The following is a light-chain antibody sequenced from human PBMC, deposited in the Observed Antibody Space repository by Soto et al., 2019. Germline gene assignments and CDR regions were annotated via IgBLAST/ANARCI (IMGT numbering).Light chain of an antibody. J-gene: IGKJ5*01. Sequence: DIQMTQSPSSLSASVGDRVTITCWTSQTISTYLNWYQHKPGKAPEVLIYAASNLQSGVPSRFSGSGSGTDFTLTISSLQPADSATYYCQQSYRTPITFGQGTRPEIK. CDR3: QQSYRTPIT. CDR1: QTISTY. V-gene: IGKV1-39*01. CDR2: AAS.